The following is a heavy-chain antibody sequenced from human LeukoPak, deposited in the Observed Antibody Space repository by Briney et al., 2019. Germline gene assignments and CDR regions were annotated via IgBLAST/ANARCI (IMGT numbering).Heavy chain of an antibody. CDR1: GFTFSSYA. CDR3: AIDPNWGTHS. V-gene: IGHV3-23*01. CDR2: IGSSGGGI. Sequence: GGSLRLSCAASGFTFSSYAMGWVRHPPGKGLEWVSIIGSSGGGIHYADSVKGRFTISRDNSKNALYLQMNSLRVEDTAVYYCAIDPNWGTHSWGQGVLVTVSS. J-gene: IGHJ4*02. D-gene: IGHD7-27*01.